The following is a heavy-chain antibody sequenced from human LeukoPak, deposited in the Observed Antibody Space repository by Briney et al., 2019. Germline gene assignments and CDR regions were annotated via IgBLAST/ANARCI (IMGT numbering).Heavy chain of an antibody. Sequence: PSETLSLTCTVSGCSISSYYWSWIRQPPGKGLEWIGYIYYSGSTNYNPSLKSRVTISVDTSKNQFSLKLTSVTAADTAVYYCASHYYDSRGYLYYFDYWGQGTLVTVSS. D-gene: IGHD3-22*01. CDR2: IYYSGST. J-gene: IGHJ4*02. CDR1: GCSISSYY. CDR3: ASHYYDSRGYLYYFDY. V-gene: IGHV4-59*08.